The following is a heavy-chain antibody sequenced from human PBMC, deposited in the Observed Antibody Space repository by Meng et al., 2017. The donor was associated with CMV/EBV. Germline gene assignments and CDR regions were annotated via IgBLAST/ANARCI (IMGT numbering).Heavy chain of an antibody. J-gene: IGHJ6*02. D-gene: IGHD2-2*01. CDR3: ARVCSSTSCRGLRGYYGMDV. CDR2: INPNSGGT. V-gene: IGHV1-2*02. Sequence: ASVKVSCKASGYTFTGYYMHWVRQAPGQGLEWTGWINPNSGGTNYAQKFQGRVTMTRDTSISTAYMELSRLRSDDTAVYYCARVCSSTSCRGLRGYYGMDVWGQGTTVTVSS. CDR1: GYTFTGYY.